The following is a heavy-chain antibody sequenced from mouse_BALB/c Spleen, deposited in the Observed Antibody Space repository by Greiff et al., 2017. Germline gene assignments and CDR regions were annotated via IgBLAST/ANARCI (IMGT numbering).Heavy chain of an antibody. Sequence: EVQRVESGGGLVKPGGSLKLSCAASGFTFSSYTMSWVRQTPEQRLEWVATISSGGSYTYYPDSVKGRFTISRDNAKNTLYLQMSSLKSEDTAMYYCTREGGDYYAMDYWGQGTSVTVSS. CDR1: GFTFSSYT. CDR2: ISSGGSYT. CDR3: TREGGDYYAMDY. V-gene: IGHV5-6-4*01. J-gene: IGHJ4*01.